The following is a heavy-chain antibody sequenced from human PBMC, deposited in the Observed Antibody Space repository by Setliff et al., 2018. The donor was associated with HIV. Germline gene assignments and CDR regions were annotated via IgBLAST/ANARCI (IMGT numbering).Heavy chain of an antibody. CDR3: ARGIDNFWSGYVR. CDR2: INHSGST. J-gene: IGHJ4*02. V-gene: IGHV4-34*01. D-gene: IGHD3-3*01. Sequence: SETLSLTCGVYGGSFSGYYWSWIRQPPGKGLEWIGEINHSGSTNQNPSLKSRVTISVDTSKSLFSLKLSSVTPADTAVYYCARGIDNFWSGYVRWGQGTLVTVSS. CDR1: GGSFSGYY.